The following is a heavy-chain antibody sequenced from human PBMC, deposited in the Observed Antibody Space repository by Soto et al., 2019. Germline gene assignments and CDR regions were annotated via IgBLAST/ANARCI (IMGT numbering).Heavy chain of an antibody. J-gene: IGHJ4*02. V-gene: IGHV1-46*03. D-gene: IGHD3-10*01. CDR3: ASRAGSGSYLDY. Sequence: QVQLVQSGAEVKKPGASVKVSCKASGYTFTSYYMHWVRQAPGQGLEWMGIINPSGGSTSYAQKFQGRVTMTRETSTSTVYMELSSLRSEDTAVYYCASRAGSGSYLDYWGQGTLVTVSS. CDR1: GYTFTSYY. CDR2: INPSGGST.